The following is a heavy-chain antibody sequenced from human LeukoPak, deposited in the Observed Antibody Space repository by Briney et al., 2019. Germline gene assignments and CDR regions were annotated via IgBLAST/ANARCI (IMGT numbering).Heavy chain of an antibody. Sequence: SETLSLTCTVSGDSVSNSLYYWSWIRQPPGKGLEWIGYIYYNGGTNYNPSLKSRVTISIDTSTNQFSLRLNSMTAADTAVYYCARGRWSRDGYNYDYWGQGTLVTVSS. CDR3: ARGRWSRDGYNYDY. V-gene: IGHV4-61*01. CDR1: GDSVSNSLYY. J-gene: IGHJ4*02. D-gene: IGHD5-24*01. CDR2: IYYNGGT.